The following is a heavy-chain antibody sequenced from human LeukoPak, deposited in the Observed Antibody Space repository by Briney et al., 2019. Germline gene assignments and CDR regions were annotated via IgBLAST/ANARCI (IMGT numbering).Heavy chain of an antibody. CDR3: AKDGQLSFDY. CDR1: GFTFDDHG. V-gene: IGHV3-23*03. D-gene: IGHD6-13*01. CDR2: IYSGGST. Sequence: PGGSLRLSCAASGFTFDDHGMSWVRQAPGKGLEWVSFIYSGGSTYYADSVKGRFTISRDNSKNTLYLQMNSLRAEDTAVYYCAKDGQLSFDYWGQGTLVTVSS. J-gene: IGHJ4*02.